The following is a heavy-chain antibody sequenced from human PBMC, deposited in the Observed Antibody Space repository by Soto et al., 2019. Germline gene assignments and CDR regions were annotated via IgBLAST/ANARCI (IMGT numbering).Heavy chain of an antibody. CDR1: GFTFSSYA. CDR3: AKDSAYIAVAGAYRDY. J-gene: IGHJ4*02. D-gene: IGHD6-19*01. Sequence: GGSLRLSCAASGFTFSSYAMSWVRQAPGKGLEWVSAISGSGGSTYYADSVKGRFTISRDNSKKTLYLQMNSLRAEDTAVYYCAKDSAYIAVAGAYRDYWGQGTLVTVSS. CDR2: ISGSGGST. V-gene: IGHV3-23*01.